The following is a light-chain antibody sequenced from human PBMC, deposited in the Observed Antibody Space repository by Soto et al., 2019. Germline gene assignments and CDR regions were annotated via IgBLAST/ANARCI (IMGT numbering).Light chain of an antibody. CDR3: SSYTSSRTWV. CDR1: SSDVGGYNH. Sequence: QSALTQPASVSGSPGQSITISCTGTSSDVGGYNHVSWYQQYPGKAPELMIYEVTNRPSGASNRFSGSKSGNTASLTISGLQAEDEADYYCSSYTSSRTWVFGGGTKLTVL. J-gene: IGLJ3*02. V-gene: IGLV2-14*01. CDR2: EVT.